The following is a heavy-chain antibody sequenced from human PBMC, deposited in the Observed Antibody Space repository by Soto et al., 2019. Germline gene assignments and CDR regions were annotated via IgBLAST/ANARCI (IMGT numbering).Heavy chain of an antibody. D-gene: IGHD2-2*01. V-gene: IGHV3-23*01. J-gene: IGHJ4*02. Sequence: GALRLSCTASVFTFTYYAFSWVRQAPGKGLEWVSAISANGQGIYYADSVRGRFTISRDNSKNTVFLHMDSLRAEDTAVYYCAKDRDYPRDQFHYWGQGTLVTVSS. CDR2: ISANGQGI. CDR1: VFTFTYYA. CDR3: AKDRDYPRDQFHY.